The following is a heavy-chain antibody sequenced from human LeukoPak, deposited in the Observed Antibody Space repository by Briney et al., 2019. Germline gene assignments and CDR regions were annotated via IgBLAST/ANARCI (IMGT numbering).Heavy chain of an antibody. CDR2: INPNSGGT. D-gene: IGHD3/OR15-3a*01. J-gene: IGHJ6*03. CDR1: GYTFTGYY. CDR3: ARVPKVLDPIIGYYYYYMDV. V-gene: IGHV1-2*02. Sequence: ASVKVSCKASGYTFTGYYMHWVRQAPGQGLEWMGWINPNSGGTNYAQKFQGRVTMTRDTSISTAYMELSRLRSDDTAVYYCARVPKVLDPIIGYYYYYMDVWGKGTTVTVS.